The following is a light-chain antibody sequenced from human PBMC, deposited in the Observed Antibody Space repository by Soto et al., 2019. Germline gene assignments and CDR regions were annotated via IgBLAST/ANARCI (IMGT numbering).Light chain of an antibody. V-gene: IGLV2-8*01. CDR2: EVT. CDR1: SSDVGGYNY. J-gene: IGLJ2*01. CDR3: SSFAGGGIHVL. Sequence: QSALTQPPSASGSLGQSVTISCTGTSSDVGGYNYVSWHQQHPGKAPKVMIYEVTKRPPGVPDRFSGSKSGNTASLTVSGLQAEDEADYCCSSFAGGGIHVLLGGGTKLTVL.